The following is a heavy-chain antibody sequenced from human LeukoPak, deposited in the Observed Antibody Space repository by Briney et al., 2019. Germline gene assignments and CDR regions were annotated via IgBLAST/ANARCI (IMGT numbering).Heavy chain of an antibody. D-gene: IGHD4-23*01. CDR3: AREGTVVTPEEYYYYYYIDV. J-gene: IGHJ6*03. CDR2: INWNGGST. V-gene: IGHV3-20*04. CDR1: GFTFDDYG. Sequence: GGSLRLSCAASGFTFDDYGMSWVRQAPGKGLEWVSGINWNGGSTGYADSVKGRFTISRDNAKNSLYLQMNSLRAEDTALYYCAREGTVVTPEEYYYYYYIDVWGKGTTVTVSS.